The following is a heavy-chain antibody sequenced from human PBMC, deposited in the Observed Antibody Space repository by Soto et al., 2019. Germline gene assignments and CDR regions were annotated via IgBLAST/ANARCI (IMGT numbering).Heavy chain of an antibody. V-gene: IGHV1-3*01. J-gene: IGHJ6*02. CDR2: INAGNGNT. Sequence: ASVKVSCKASGYTFTSYGIHWVRQAPGQRLEWTGWINAGNGNTKYSEKFQGRVTITRDTSASTAYLELSSLRSEDTAVYYCARDPNGSGDHYDHYYYGMDGWGQGTTVTVSS. D-gene: IGHD2-15*01. CDR1: GYTFTSYG. CDR3: ARDPNGSGDHYDHYYYGMDG.